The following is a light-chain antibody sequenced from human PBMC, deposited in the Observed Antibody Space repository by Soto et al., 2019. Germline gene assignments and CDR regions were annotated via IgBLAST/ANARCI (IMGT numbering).Light chain of an antibody. J-gene: IGKJ2*01. V-gene: IGKV1-39*01. CDR2: AAS. Sequence: DIPMTQSPSSLSASIGGRVTITCRASQTISSYLNWYQQTPGRAPALLISAASTLQSGVPSRFSGSGSGTDFTLTISSLQPEDFATYYCQQSYSSPYTFGQGTKLEIK. CDR3: QQSYSSPYT. CDR1: QTISSY.